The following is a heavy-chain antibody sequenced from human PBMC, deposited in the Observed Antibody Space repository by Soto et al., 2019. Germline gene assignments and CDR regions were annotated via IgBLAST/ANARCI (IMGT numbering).Heavy chain of an antibody. CDR1: GYTFTTYV. J-gene: IGHJ3*02. D-gene: IGHD3-3*01. Sequence: ASVKVSCKASGYTFTTYVINWVRQGPGQGLEWMGWISAYNGNTDYAQKLQGRVTMTTDTSTSTAYMELRSLRSDDTAVYYCARDVRDDFWSGYYLSGAFDIWGQGTMVTVSS. CDR3: ARDVRDDFWSGYYLSGAFDI. V-gene: IGHV1-18*01. CDR2: ISAYNGNT.